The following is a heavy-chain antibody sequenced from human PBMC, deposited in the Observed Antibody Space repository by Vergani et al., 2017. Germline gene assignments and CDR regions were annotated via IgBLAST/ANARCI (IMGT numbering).Heavy chain of an antibody. CDR1: GGSFSGYY. J-gene: IGHJ4*02. Sequence: QVQLQQWGAGLLKPSETLSLTCAVYGGSFSGYYWSWIRQPPGKGLEWIGEINHSGSTNYNPSLKSRVTISVDTSKNQFSLKLSSVPAADTAVYYCARGRGYYDYIWGSYREGYFDYWGQGTLVTVSS. V-gene: IGHV4-34*01. CDR2: INHSGST. D-gene: IGHD3-16*02. CDR3: ARGRGYYDYIWGSYREGYFDY.